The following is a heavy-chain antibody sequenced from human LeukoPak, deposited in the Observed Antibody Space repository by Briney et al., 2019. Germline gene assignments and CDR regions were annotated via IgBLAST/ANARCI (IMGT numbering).Heavy chain of an antibody. CDR3: ARQVSDYFYYYIDV. J-gene: IGHJ6*03. V-gene: IGHV4-39*01. CDR1: GGIISSSGYY. CDR2: IYYSGTT. Sequence: PSETLSLTCSVSGGIISSSGYYWNWIRQPPGKGLEWVGSIYYSGTTYYNSSLKSRVTISEDTSKNRFSLMLTSVSAADTAVYYCARQVSDYFYYYIDVWGEGTTVIVSS.